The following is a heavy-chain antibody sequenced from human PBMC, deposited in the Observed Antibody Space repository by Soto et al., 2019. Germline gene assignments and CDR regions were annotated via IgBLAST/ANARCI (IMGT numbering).Heavy chain of an antibody. CDR1: AGLTSRYY. Sequence: PQALSLTCTVSAGLTSRYYWSWFRHPPGKRMEWIGYIYYSGSTNYNPSLKSRVTISVDTSKNQFSLKLSSVTAADTAVYYCARQREDLSIFWGGHHQYLIYF. J-gene: IGHJ1*01. D-gene: IGHD3-16*01. CDR3: ARQREDLSIFWGGHHQYLIYF. CDR2: IYYSGST. V-gene: IGHV4-59*08.